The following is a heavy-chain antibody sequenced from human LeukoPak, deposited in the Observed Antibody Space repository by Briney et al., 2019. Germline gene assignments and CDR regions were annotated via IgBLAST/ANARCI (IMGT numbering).Heavy chain of an antibody. CDR3: AKEAGITMIVVVYFDY. CDR1: GFTFSSYA. J-gene: IGHJ4*02. Sequence: GGSLRLSCAASGFTFSSYAMSWVRQAPGKGLEWVSAISGSGGSTYYADSVKGRFTISRYNSKNTLYLQMNSLRAEDTAVYYCAKEAGITMIVVVYFDYWGQGTLVTVSS. D-gene: IGHD3-22*01. V-gene: IGHV3-23*01. CDR2: ISGSGGST.